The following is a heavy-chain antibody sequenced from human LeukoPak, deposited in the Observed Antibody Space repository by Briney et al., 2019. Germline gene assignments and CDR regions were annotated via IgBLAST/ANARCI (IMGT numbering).Heavy chain of an antibody. J-gene: IGHJ6*03. V-gene: IGHV3-23*01. CDR3: AKGGAATMRDGYNYYYYYMEV. CDR2: ISGSGGHT. Sequence: GSLRLSCAASGITFSSHAMSWVRQAPGKGLEWVSLISGSGGHTYNGDSVKGRFTISRDNSTNRLYLQMNSLRPEDTAVYYCAKGGAATMRDGYNYYYYYMEVWGRGTTVTVSS. CDR1: GITFSSHA. D-gene: IGHD5-24*01.